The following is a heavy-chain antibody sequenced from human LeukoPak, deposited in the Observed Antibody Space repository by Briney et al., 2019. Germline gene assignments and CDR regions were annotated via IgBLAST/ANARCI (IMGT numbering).Heavy chain of an antibody. CDR2: IFGSGGSA. Sequence: GSLRLSCTASGFTFNNYAMYWVRQAPRKGLEWVAGIFGSGGSAHYADSMKGRFTISRDNSKNTVYLQMDSLRGEDTAVYYCTKTTAGYSSGQYPGWPADHWGQGALVTVSS. V-gene: IGHV3-23*01. CDR1: GFTFNNYA. CDR3: TKTTAGYSSGQYPGWPADH. J-gene: IGHJ4*02. D-gene: IGHD3-22*01.